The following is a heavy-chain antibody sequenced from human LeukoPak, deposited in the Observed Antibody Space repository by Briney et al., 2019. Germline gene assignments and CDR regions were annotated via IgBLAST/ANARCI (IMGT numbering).Heavy chain of an antibody. D-gene: IGHD3-10*01. Sequence: GASVKVSCKASGYTFTGYYMHWVRQAPGQGLEWMGWINPNSGGTNYAQKFQGRVTMTRDTSISTAYMELSRLRSDDTAVYYCARPRDLGSAFYDAFDIWGQGTIVTVSS. CDR1: GYTFTGYY. V-gene: IGHV1-2*02. CDR2: INPNSGGT. CDR3: ARPRDLGSAFYDAFDI. J-gene: IGHJ3*02.